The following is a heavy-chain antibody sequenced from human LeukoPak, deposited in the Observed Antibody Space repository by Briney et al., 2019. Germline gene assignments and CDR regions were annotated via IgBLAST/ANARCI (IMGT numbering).Heavy chain of an antibody. CDR3: ARVYNGDYGELGY. J-gene: IGHJ4*02. V-gene: IGHV4-31*03. CDR1: GGSIISGGYY. Sequence: SSETLSRTCTVSGGSIISGGYYWSWIRQHPGKGLEWIGYIYYSGSTYYNPSLKSRVTISVDTSKNQFSLKLSSVTAADTAVYYGARVYNGDYGELGYWGQGALVTVSS. D-gene: IGHD4-17*01. CDR2: IYYSGST.